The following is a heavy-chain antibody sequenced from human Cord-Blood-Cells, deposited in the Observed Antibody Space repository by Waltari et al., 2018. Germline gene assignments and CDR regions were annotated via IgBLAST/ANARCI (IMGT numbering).Heavy chain of an antibody. V-gene: IGHV1-2*04. Sequence: QVQLVQSGAEVKKPGASVKVSCKASGYTFTGYYMHWVRQAPGQGLEWMGWSNPNSGGTNYAQKFQGWVTMTRDTSISTAYMELSRRRSDDTAVYYWARGGAAGSYYYGMDVWGQGTTVTVSS. J-gene: IGHJ6*02. CDR1: GYTFTGYY. CDR3: ARGGAAGSYYYGMDV. CDR2: SNPNSGGT. D-gene: IGHD6-13*01.